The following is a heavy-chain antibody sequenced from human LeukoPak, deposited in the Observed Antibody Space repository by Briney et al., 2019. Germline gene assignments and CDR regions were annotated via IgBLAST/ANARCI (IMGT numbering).Heavy chain of an antibody. CDR1: GFTFRSYG. J-gene: IGHJ4*02. CDR2: ISGSGGST. V-gene: IGHV3-23*01. CDR3: ARVTRRLADY. Sequence: GGSLRLSCAASGFTFRSYGMSWVRQAPGKGLEWVSSISGSGGSTYFADSVKGRFTISRDNSKNTLYLQMNSLRAEDTAVYYCARVTRRLADYWGQGTLVTVSS.